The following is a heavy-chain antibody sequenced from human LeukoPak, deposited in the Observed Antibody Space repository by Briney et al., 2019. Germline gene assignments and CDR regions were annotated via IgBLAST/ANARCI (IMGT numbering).Heavy chain of an antibody. Sequence: SETLSLTCTVSGGSVSSYYWNWIRQPAGQGLEWIGRIYTSGSSNSSPSLKSRVTMSVDTSKNQFSLKLSSVTAADTAVYYCARDPIRITMIVVPRWAFDIWGQGTMVTVSS. V-gene: IGHV4-4*07. CDR1: GGSVSSYY. CDR2: IYTSGSS. CDR3: ARDPIRITMIVVPRWAFDI. J-gene: IGHJ3*02. D-gene: IGHD3-22*01.